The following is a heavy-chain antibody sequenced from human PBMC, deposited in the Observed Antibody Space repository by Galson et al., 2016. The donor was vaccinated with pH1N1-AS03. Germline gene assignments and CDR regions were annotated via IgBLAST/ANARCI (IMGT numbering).Heavy chain of an antibody. V-gene: IGHV3-9*01. CDR3: ARWDGIAEAGAGFDF. CDR1: GFTFDNYA. Sequence: SLRLSCAASGFTFDNYAIHWVRQAPGKGLEWVAGISWNSGSIGYADSVKGRFTISRDNAKNSLFLQMNSLRAEDTAVYYCARWDGIAEAGAGFDFWGQGTLVTVSS. CDR2: ISWNSGSI. J-gene: IGHJ4*02. D-gene: IGHD6-19*01.